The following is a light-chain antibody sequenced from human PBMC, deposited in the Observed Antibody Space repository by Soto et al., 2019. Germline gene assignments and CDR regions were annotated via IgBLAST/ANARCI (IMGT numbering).Light chain of an antibody. J-gene: IGLJ2*01. CDR1: SSDLGTYNY. V-gene: IGLV2-14*01. Sequence: QSALTQTASVSGSPGQSITISCTGTSSDLGTYNYVSWYQQHPGKAPKLMIYEVNDRPSGVSNRFSGSKSGNTASLTISGLQDEDEADYYCSSYTTSNSVVFGGGTKLTVL. CDR2: EVN. CDR3: SSYTTSNSVV.